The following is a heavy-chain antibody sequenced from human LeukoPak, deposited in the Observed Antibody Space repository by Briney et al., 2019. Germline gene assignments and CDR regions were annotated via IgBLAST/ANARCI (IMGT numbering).Heavy chain of an antibody. D-gene: IGHD3-22*01. CDR1: GFTFSSYA. J-gene: IGHJ4*02. Sequence: GGSLRLSCAASGFTFSSYAMSWVRQAPGKGLEWVSAISGSGGSTYYADSVKGRFTISRDNSKNTLYLQMNSLRAEDTAVYYCAKDSRYYDSSGYYGVYFDYWGQGTLVTVSS. CDR2: ISGSGGST. CDR3: AKDSRYYDSSGYYGVYFDY. V-gene: IGHV3-23*01.